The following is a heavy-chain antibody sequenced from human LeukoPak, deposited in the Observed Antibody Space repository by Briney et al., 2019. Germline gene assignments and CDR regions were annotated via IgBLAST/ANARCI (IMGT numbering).Heavy chain of an antibody. J-gene: IGHJ3*01. Sequence: SETLSLTCGVSGDSFTNNNYYWAWIRQPPGKGPEWIGILYYTGRTYYNPSLKSRATVSLDTSKNQFSLNLSSVTAADTAVYYCARLWSSFDGFDVWGQGTMVTVPS. V-gene: IGHV4-39*01. CDR3: ARLWSSFDGFDV. D-gene: IGHD3-3*01. CDR2: LYYTGRT. CDR1: GDSFTNNNYY.